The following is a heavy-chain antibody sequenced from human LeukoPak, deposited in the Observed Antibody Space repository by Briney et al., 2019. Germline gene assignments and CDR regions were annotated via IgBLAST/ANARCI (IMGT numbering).Heavy chain of an antibody. CDR3: ARGRGSYSAFDI. CDR2: IEGGETST. V-gene: IGHV3-74*01. Sequence: GGSLRLSCAASGFTFSLYWMHWVRQAPGKGLVWVSRIEGGETSTNYADFVKGRFTISRDNAKNSLYLQMNSLRAEDTAVYYCARGRGSYSAFDIWGQGTMVTVSS. D-gene: IGHD1-26*01. CDR1: GFTFSLYW. J-gene: IGHJ3*02.